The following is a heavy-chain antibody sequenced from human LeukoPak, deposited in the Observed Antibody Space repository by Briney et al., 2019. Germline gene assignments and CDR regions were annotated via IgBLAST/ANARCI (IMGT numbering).Heavy chain of an antibody. CDR3: ARDGYCSGGSCYSGLVY. Sequence: GGSLRLSCAVSGFTFSSYWMSWVRQAPGKGLEWVANIKQDGSEKYYVDSVEGRFTIPRDNAKNSLYLQMNSLRAEDTAVYYCARDGYCSGGSCYSGLVYWGQGTLVTVSS. J-gene: IGHJ4*02. V-gene: IGHV3-7*01. CDR2: IKQDGSEK. D-gene: IGHD2-15*01. CDR1: GFTFSSYW.